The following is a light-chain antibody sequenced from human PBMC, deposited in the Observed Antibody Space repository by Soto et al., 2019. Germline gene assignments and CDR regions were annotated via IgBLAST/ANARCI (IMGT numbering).Light chain of an antibody. CDR3: QQSYNTPRT. CDR1: QSISTY. J-gene: IGKJ1*01. Sequence: DIPMTQSPSSLSASVGDRVTITCRASQSISTYLNWYQQKPGKAPKLLIYAASSLQSGVPSWFSGSGSGTDFTLTISSLQPEDFATYYCQQSYNTPRTFGQGTKVEIK. CDR2: AAS. V-gene: IGKV1-39*01.